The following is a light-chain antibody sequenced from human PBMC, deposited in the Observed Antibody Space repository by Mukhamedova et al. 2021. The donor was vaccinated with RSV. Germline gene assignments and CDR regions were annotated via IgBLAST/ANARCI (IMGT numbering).Light chain of an antibody. CDR3: QSYDRSLSAWV. Sequence: LTLLIFAYTNRPSGVPDRFSASKSGTSASLAITGLQAEDEADYYCQSYDRSLSAWVFGGG. V-gene: IGLV1-40*01. CDR2: AYT. J-gene: IGLJ3*02.